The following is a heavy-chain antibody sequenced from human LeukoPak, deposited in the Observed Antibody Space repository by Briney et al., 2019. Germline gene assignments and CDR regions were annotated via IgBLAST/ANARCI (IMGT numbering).Heavy chain of an antibody. CDR1: GYTFSDYF. CDR3: ARNYGHNSKYFDF. CDR2: ISPEGGDT. D-gene: IGHD4-17*01. V-gene: IGHV1-2*02. J-gene: IGHJ4*02. Sequence: ASVKVSCKASGYTFSDYFMHWVRQAPGLGLEWMGWISPEGGDTHYAQRFQGRVTMTRDTSISAAYMELTSLSSDDTAVYYCARNYGHNSKYFDFWGQGTLVTVSS.